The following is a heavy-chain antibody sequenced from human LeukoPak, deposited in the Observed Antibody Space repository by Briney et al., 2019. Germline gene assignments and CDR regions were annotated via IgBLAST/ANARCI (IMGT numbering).Heavy chain of an antibody. Sequence: PSETLSLTCSVSGGSISSYYWSWIRQPPGKGLEYIGYIYYSGSTNYNPSLKSRATISVDTSKDQFSLNLTSVTAADTAVYYCARLKCISTTCPSRYVMDVWGQGTTVTVSS. CDR2: IYYSGST. V-gene: IGHV4-59*01. CDR1: GGSISSYY. J-gene: IGHJ6*02. CDR3: ARLKCISTTCPSRYVMDV. D-gene: IGHD2-2*01.